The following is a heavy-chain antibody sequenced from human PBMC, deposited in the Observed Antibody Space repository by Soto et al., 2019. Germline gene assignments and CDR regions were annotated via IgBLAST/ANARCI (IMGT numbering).Heavy chain of an antibody. D-gene: IGHD6-19*01. Sequence: PSETLSLTCTVSGGSISSYYWSWIRQPPGKGLEWIGYIYYSGSTNYNPSLKSRVTISVDTSKNQFSLKLSSVTAADTTVYYCARVFGIAVAGIYYYGMDVWGQGTTVTVSS. CDR3: ARVFGIAVAGIYYYGMDV. V-gene: IGHV4-59*01. J-gene: IGHJ6*02. CDR2: IYYSGST. CDR1: GGSISSYY.